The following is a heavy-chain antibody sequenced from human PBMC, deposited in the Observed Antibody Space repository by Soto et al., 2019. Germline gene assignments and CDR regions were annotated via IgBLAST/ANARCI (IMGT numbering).Heavy chain of an antibody. D-gene: IGHD6-6*01. J-gene: IGHJ4*02. Sequence: GGSLRLSCAASGFTFSGFAIHWVRQASGKGLEWVARIRTKSNGYATAYAASVKGRFTISRDDSKNMAYLQMNGLKTEDTAMYYCSRVEYVTSSPIGWGQGTLVTVSS. CDR1: GFTFSGFA. CDR3: SRVEYVTSSPIG. V-gene: IGHV3-73*01. CDR2: IRTKSNGYAT.